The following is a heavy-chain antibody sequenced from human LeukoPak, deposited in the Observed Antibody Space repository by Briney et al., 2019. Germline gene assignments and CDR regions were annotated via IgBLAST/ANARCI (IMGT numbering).Heavy chain of an antibody. CDR3: ATHVVGATTGLDY. J-gene: IGHJ4*02. D-gene: IGHD1-26*01. V-gene: IGHV1-2*06. Sequence: ASVKVSCKASGYTFTGYYMHWVRQAPGQGREWMGRINPNSGGTNYAQKFQGRVTMTRDTSISTAYMELSRLRSDDTAVYYCATHVVGATTGLDYWGQGTLVTVSS. CDR1: GYTFTGYY. CDR2: INPNSGGT.